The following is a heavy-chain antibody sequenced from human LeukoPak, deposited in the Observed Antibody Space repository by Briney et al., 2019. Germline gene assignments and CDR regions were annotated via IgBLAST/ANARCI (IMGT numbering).Heavy chain of an antibody. CDR1: GGSISSSSYY. Sequence: SETLSLTCTVSGGSISSSSYYWGWIRQPPGKGLEWIGSIYYSGSTYYNPSLKSRVTISVDTSKNQFSLKLSSVTAADTAVYYCARVWSPPYTSSWPYYFDCWGQGTLVTVSS. CDR2: IYYSGST. J-gene: IGHJ4*02. V-gene: IGHV4-39*07. CDR3: ARVWSPPYTSSWPYYFDC. D-gene: IGHD6-13*01.